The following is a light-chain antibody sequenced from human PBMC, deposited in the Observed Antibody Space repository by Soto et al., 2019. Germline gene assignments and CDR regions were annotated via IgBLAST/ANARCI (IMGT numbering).Light chain of an antibody. J-gene: IGLJ1*01. CDR1: SSDVGGYNY. CDR2: DVS. Sequence: QSVLTQPASVSGSPGQSITISCTGTSSDVGGYNYVSWYQHHPGKAPKLMIFDVSNRPSGVSNRFSGSKSGNTASLTISGLQPEDEADYYCYSYAGSNLYVFGTGTKVTVL. CDR3: YSYAGSNLYV. V-gene: IGLV2-14*03.